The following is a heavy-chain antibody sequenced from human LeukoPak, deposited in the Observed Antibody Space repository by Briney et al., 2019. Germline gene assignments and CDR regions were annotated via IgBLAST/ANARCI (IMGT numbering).Heavy chain of an antibody. CDR2: INSEGSRR. Sequence: PGGSLRLSCAASGFTFSSYWMHWVRQPPGTGLVWVSRINSEGSRRIYMDSVKGRFTISRDNAKNTLYLEMNSLRAEDTAVYFCARGDRTGYFFDNWGQGTLVTVSS. D-gene: IGHD3-9*01. CDR1: GFTFSSYW. CDR3: ARGDRTGYFFDN. V-gene: IGHV3-74*01. J-gene: IGHJ4*02.